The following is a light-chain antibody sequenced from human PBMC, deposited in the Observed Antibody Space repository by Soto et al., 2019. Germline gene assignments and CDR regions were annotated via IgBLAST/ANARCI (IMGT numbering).Light chain of an antibody. CDR3: TSFTTSTTYV. CDR2: EVS. CDR1: RSDVGAYNY. Sequence: QSALTQPASVSGSPGQSIAISCTGTRSDVGAYNYVSWYQQYPGTAPKLMLYEVSNRPAGVSDRFSGSKSGNTASLTISGLQAEDEADYYCTSFTTSTTYVFGTGTKLTVL. J-gene: IGLJ1*01. V-gene: IGLV2-14*01.